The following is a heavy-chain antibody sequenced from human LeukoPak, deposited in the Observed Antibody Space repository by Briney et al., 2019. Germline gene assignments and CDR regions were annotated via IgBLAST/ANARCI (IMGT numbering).Heavy chain of an antibody. J-gene: IGHJ4*02. V-gene: IGHV4-59*01. D-gene: IGHD6-13*01. CDR3: ARGYSTSWTYYFDY. Sequence: SETLSLTCIVSNDALSDYYWGWLRQPPGKGLEWVGHIYKIGNTYYNPSLKSRVTISVDTSKNHFSLKLNSLTAADTAVYYCARGYSTSWTYYFDYWGQGALVTVYS. CDR2: IYKIGNT. CDR1: NDALSDYY.